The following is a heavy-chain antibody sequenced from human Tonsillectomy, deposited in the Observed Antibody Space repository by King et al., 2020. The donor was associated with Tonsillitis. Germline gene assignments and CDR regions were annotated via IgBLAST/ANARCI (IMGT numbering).Heavy chain of an antibody. CDR2: ISWNSGSI. CDR1: GFTFDDYA. D-gene: IGHD6-13*01. Sequence: VQLVESGGGLVQPGRSLRLSCAASGFTFDDYAMHWVRQAPGKGLEWVSGISWNSGSIGYADSVKGRFTISRDNAKNSLYLQMNSMRAEDTALYYCAKDMWPIIAAADTRGHYYGMDVWGQGTTVTVSS. J-gene: IGHJ6*02. V-gene: IGHV3-9*01. CDR3: AKDMWPIIAAADTRGHYYGMDV.